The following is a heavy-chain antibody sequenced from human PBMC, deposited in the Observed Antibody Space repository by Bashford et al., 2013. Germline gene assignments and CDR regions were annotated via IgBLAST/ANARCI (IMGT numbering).Heavy chain of an antibody. Sequence: VRQAPGKGLEWVSYISSSGSTKHYAESVKGRFTISRDNAKKSLYLQMNSLRAEDTAIYYYASPTGISWGQGTLVTVSS. J-gene: IGHJ4*02. V-gene: IGHV3-48*03. CDR2: ISSSGSTK. D-gene: IGHD2-15*01. CDR3: ASPTGIS.